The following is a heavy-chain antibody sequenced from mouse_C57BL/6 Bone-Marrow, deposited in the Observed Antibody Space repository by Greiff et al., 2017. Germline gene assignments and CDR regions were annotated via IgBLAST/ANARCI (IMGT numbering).Heavy chain of an antibody. J-gene: IGHJ2*01. CDR1: GYAFSSSW. Sequence: VQLQQSGPELVKPGASVKISCKASGYAFSSSWMNWVKQRPGKGLEWIGRIYPGDGDTNYNGKFKGKAALTADKSSSTAYMQLSSLTSEDSAVYFCASDGNLHYWGQGTTLTVSS. CDR2: IYPGDGDT. V-gene: IGHV1-82*01. D-gene: IGHD2-1*01. CDR3: ASDGNLHY.